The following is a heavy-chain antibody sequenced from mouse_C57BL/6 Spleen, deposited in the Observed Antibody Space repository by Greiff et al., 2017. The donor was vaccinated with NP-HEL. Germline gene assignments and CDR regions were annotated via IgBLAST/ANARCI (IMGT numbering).Heavy chain of an antibody. J-gene: IGHJ2*01. Sequence: EVKLVESGGGLVQPGGSLSLSCAASGFTFTDYYMSWVRQPPGKALEWLGFIRNKANGYTTEYSASVKGRFTISRDNAQIIPYLQKNALRAEDSAPYYCARYYGLDYWGQGTTLTVSS. V-gene: IGHV7-3*01. CDR1: GFTFTDYY. CDR2: IRNKANGYTT. CDR3: ARYYGLDY. D-gene: IGHD1-2*01.